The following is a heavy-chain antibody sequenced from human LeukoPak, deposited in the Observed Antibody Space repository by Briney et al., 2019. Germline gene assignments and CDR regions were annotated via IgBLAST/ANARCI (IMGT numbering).Heavy chain of an antibody. Sequence: GRSLRLSCAASGFTFDDYATHWVPQAPGKGLEWVSGICWDSGSIGYADSVKGRFTISRDNAKNSLYLQMNSLRDEDTALYYCANLGSAGCRRITSCSAYMDVWGKGTTVTVSS. J-gene: IGHJ6*03. CDR3: ANLGSAGCRRITSCSAYMDV. V-gene: IGHV3-9*01. CDR2: ICWDSGSI. D-gene: IGHD2-2*01. CDR1: GFTFDDYA.